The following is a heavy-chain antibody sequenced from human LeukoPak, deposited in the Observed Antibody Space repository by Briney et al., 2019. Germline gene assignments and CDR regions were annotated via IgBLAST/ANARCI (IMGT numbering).Heavy chain of an antibody. Sequence: SETLSLTCTVSGGSISSYYWSWIRQPAGKGLEWIGRIYTSGSTNYNPSLKSRVTISVDTSKNQFSLKLSSVTAADTAVYYCACIVVVPAANPLVDYWGQRTLVTVFS. J-gene: IGHJ4*02. CDR3: ACIVVVPAANPLVDY. CDR2: IYTSGST. V-gene: IGHV4-4*07. D-gene: IGHD2-2*01. CDR1: GGSISSYY.